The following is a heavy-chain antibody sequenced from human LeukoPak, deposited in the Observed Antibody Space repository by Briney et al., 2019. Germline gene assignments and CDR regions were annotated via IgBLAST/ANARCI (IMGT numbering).Heavy chain of an antibody. CDR1: GFTFRSYE. Sequence: GGSLRLSCAASGFTFRSYEMSWIRQAPGKGLEWVSYISSSGSTIYYADSVKGRFTISRDNAKNSLYLQMNSLRAEDTAVYYCARDLYYYDSSGYGSDYWGQGTLVTVSS. J-gene: IGHJ4*02. D-gene: IGHD3-22*01. V-gene: IGHV3-48*03. CDR3: ARDLYYYDSSGYGSDY. CDR2: ISSSGSTI.